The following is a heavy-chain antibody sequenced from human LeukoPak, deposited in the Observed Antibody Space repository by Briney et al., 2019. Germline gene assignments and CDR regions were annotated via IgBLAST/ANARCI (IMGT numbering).Heavy chain of an antibody. D-gene: IGHD6-19*01. J-gene: IGHJ4*02. CDR3: ARVTSYSSGEVHY. CDR2: MNPNSGNT. Sequence: ASVKVSYKASGYTFTSYDINWVRQATGQGLEWMGWMNPNSGNTGYAQKFQGRVTITRNTSISTAYMELSSLRSEDTAVYYCARVTSYSSGEVHYWGQGTLVTVSS. V-gene: IGHV1-8*03. CDR1: GYTFTSYD.